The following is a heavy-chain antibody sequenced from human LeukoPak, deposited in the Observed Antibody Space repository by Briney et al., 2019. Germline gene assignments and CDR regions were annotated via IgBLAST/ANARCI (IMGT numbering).Heavy chain of an antibody. CDR2: ISAYNGNT. Sequence: ASVKVSCKASGYTFTSYGISWVRQAPGQGLEWMGWISAYNGNTNYAQKLQGRVTMTTDTSTSKAYMELRSLRSDDTAVYYCARNERYCSSTSCYTGRYYHYYMDVGGKGTTVTVSS. V-gene: IGHV1-18*01. CDR1: GYTFTSYG. D-gene: IGHD2-2*02. J-gene: IGHJ6*03. CDR3: ARNERYCSSTSCYTGRYYHYYMDV.